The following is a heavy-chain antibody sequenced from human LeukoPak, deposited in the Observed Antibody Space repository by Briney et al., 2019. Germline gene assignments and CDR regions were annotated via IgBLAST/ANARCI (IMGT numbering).Heavy chain of an antibody. CDR1: GGSITSTTYY. Sequence: SETLSLTCTVSGGSITSTTYYWSWIRQPPGKGLEWIGEINHSGDTKYNPSLKSRVTISVDTSKNQFSLKVSSVTAADTAVYYCARIQLWPLHYFDYWGQGTLVTVSS. J-gene: IGHJ4*02. CDR3: ARIQLWPLHYFDY. CDR2: INHSGDT. V-gene: IGHV4-39*07. D-gene: IGHD5-18*01.